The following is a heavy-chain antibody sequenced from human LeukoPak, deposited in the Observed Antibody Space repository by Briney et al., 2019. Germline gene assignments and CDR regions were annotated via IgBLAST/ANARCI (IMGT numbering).Heavy chain of an antibody. V-gene: IGHV3-33*01. CDR2: TWYDGRNK. J-gene: IGHJ4*02. Sequence: GGSLRLSCAASGITFNAIHWVRQAPGKGLEWVALTWYDGRNKYYADSVKGRFTISIDNSKNMVYLHMNSLRADDTAVYYCARERFGSGSCPDYWGQGTLVTVSS. CDR3: ARERFGSGSCPDY. D-gene: IGHD3-10*01. CDR1: GITFNA.